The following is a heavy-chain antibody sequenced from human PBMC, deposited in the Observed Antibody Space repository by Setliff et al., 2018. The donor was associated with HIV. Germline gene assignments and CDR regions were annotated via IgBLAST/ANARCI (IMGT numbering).Heavy chain of an antibody. Sequence: PGGSLRLSCEASGFTFSDYGMHWVRQAPGKGLEWLTFIRNDASNTYYADSVKGRFTISRDSSKNTLYLQMNSLRVEDTAVYYCARGDTTPIYPNYMDVWGKGTTVTVSS. V-gene: IGHV3-30*02. CDR1: GFTFSDYG. J-gene: IGHJ6*03. CDR3: ARGDTTPIYPNYMDV. D-gene: IGHD2-21*02. CDR2: IRNDASNT.